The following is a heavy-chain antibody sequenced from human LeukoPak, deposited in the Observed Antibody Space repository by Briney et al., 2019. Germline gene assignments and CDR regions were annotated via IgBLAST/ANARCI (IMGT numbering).Heavy chain of an antibody. CDR1: GFTFSSYG. CDR3: ARIRVRGVISYYGMDV. Sequence: GRSLRLSCAASGFTFSSYGMHWVRQAPGKGLEWVAVIWYDGSNKYYADSVKGRFTISRDNSKNTLYLQMNSLRAEDTAVYYCARIRVRGVISYYGMDVWGQGTTVTVSS. D-gene: IGHD3-10*01. CDR2: IWYDGSNK. J-gene: IGHJ6*02. V-gene: IGHV3-33*08.